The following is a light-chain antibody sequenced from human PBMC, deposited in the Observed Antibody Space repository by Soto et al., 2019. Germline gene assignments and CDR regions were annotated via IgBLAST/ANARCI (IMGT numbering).Light chain of an antibody. CDR1: SXDVGGYNY. V-gene: IGLV2-14*01. J-gene: IGLJ1*01. CDR3: SSYTSSSFYV. CDR2: EVS. Sequence: QSVLTQPDSVSGSPGQSITISCTGTSXDVGGYNYVSWYQQHPGKAPKLMIYEVSNRPSGVSNRFSGSKSGNTASLTISGLQAEDEADYYCSSYTSSSFYVFGTGTKVILL.